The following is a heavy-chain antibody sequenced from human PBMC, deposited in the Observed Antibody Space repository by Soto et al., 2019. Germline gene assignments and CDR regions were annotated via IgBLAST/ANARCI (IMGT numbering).Heavy chain of an antibody. CDR3: ARDCSSTSCFDY. CDR1: GGSISSYY. V-gene: IGHV4-59*01. J-gene: IGHJ4*02. Sequence: SETLSLTCTVSGGSISSYYWSWIRQPPGKGLEWIGYIYYSGSTNYNPSLKSRVTISVDTSKNQFSLKLSSVTAADTAVYYCARDCSSTSCFDYWGQGTLVTVSS. CDR2: IYYSGST. D-gene: IGHD2-2*01.